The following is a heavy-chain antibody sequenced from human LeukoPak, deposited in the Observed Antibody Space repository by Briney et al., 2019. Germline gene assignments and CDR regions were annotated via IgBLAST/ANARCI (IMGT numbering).Heavy chain of an antibody. J-gene: IGHJ6*03. V-gene: IGHV4-34*01. Sequence: PSETLSLTCAVYGGSFSGYYWSWIRQPPGKGLEWIGEINHSGSTNYNPSLKSRVIMSVDTSKNQFSLKLSSVTAADTAMYYCARDREVQARGTGGFYHYYYMDVWGKGTTVTVSS. CDR2: INHSGST. CDR1: GGSFSGYY. CDR3: ARDREVQARGTGGFYHYYYMDV. D-gene: IGHD3-10*01.